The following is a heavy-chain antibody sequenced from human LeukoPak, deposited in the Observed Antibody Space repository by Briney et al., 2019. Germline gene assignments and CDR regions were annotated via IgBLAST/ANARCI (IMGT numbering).Heavy chain of an antibody. CDR1: GYSFTSYW. V-gene: IGHV5-51*01. CDR2: IYPGDSDT. CDR3: ARPAITGTVEYYFDY. Sequence: GESLKISCKGSGYSFTSYWIGWVRQMPGKGLEWMGIIYPGDSDTRYSPSFQGQVTISADKSISTAYLQWSSLKASDTAMYYCARPAITGTVEYYFDYWGQGTLVTVSS. J-gene: IGHJ4*02. D-gene: IGHD1-7*01.